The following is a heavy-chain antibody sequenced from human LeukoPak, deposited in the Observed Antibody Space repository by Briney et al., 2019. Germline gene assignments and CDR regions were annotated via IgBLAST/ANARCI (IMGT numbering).Heavy chain of an antibody. J-gene: IGHJ5*02. V-gene: IGHV1-46*01. CDR2: INPSGGST. Sequence: ASVKVSCKASGYTFSTYPMNWVRQAPGQGLEWMGIINPSGGSTSYAQKFQGRVTMTRDTSTSTVYMELSSLRSEDTAVYYCARALTRGGYKSPRWFDPWGQGTLVTVSS. CDR1: GYTFSTYP. CDR3: ARALTRGGYKSPRWFDP. D-gene: IGHD5-24*01.